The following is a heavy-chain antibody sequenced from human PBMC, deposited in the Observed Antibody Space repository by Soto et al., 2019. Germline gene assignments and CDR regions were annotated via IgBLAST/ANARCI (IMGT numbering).Heavy chain of an antibody. J-gene: IGHJ2*01. CDR3: ARGTTEVTSFDL. Sequence: QVQLMQSGAEVKKPGASVKVSCKASGYIFTSYGIGWVRQAPGQGLEWMGWISGFNGNTNYAQRFQDRVTLTTDTSTTTAYLELRSLISDYTAVYYCARGTTEVTSFDLWGRGTLVTVSS. V-gene: IGHV1-18*04. D-gene: IGHD4-4*01. CDR1: GYIFTSYG. CDR2: ISGFNGNT.